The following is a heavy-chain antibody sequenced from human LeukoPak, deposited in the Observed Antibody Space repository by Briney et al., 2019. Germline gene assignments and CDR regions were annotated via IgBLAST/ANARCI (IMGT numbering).Heavy chain of an antibody. J-gene: IGHJ3*02. CDR3: ARIQDSSGPNHSYAFDI. CDR2: IFSNDEK. Sequence: GSALVKPTETLTPTFTVSGCSLSIDRMGGSWIRQPPGKALEWLPHIFSNDEKSYSTSLKSRLTISKDTSKRQVVLTLTNMDRVDTATYYCARIQDSSGPNHSYAFDIWGQGTMVTVSS. V-gene: IGHV2-26*01. CDR1: GCSLSIDRMG. D-gene: IGHD6-19*01.